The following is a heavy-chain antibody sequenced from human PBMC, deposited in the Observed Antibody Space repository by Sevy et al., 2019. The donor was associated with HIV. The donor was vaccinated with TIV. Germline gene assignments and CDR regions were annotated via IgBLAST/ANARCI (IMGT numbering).Heavy chain of an antibody. CDR2: IYYSGST. Sequence: SETLSLTCTVSGGSISSYYRSWIRQPPGKGLEWIGYIYYSGSTNYNPSLKSRVTISVDTSKNQFSLKLSSVTAADTAVYYCARRDYSNYERYWFDPWGQGTLVTVSS. CDR1: GGSISSYY. CDR3: ARRDYSNYERYWFDP. D-gene: IGHD4-4*01. V-gene: IGHV4-59*12. J-gene: IGHJ5*02.